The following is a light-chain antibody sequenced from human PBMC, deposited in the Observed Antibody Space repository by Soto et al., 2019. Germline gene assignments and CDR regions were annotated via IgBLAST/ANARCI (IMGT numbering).Light chain of an antibody. CDR2: DAF. CDR1: QSVSSY. J-gene: IGKJ5*01. Sequence: ESVLTQSPAALSLSPGERATLSCRASQSVSSYLAWYQQKPGQAPRLLISDAFDRATGIPARFSGSGSGTDFTLTISSLEPEDFAVYFCQQRSNWPITFGQGTRLEIK. V-gene: IGKV3-11*01. CDR3: QQRSNWPIT.